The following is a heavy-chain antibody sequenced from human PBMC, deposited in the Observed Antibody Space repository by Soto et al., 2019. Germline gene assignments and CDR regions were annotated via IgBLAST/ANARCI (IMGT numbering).Heavy chain of an antibody. Sequence: EVQLVESGGGLVKPGGYLRLSCEASGFTLTTYTMNWVRQASGKGLEWVSSITSSSGHIYYADSVKGRFTISRDNARNSLYLQMNSLRAEDTAVYYCVRERGLSSFYGMDVWVQGTTVTVSS. V-gene: IGHV3-21*02. CDR3: VRERGLSSFYGMDV. D-gene: IGHD3-10*01. J-gene: IGHJ6*02. CDR2: ITSSSGHI. CDR1: GFTLTTYT.